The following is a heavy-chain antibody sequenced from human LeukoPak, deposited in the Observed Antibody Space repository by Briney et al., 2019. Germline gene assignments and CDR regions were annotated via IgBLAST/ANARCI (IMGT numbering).Heavy chain of an antibody. CDR1: GGSISSDY. Sequence: SETLSLICTVSGGSISSDYWRWIRQPAGKGLEGIGRMWTRGSTNYNPSRKSRVRMSIDQTKKQFSLRLSYVTAADTALYYCARDPSNALGRTSYDYWGQGTLVTV. V-gene: IGHV4-4*07. CDR3: ARDPSNALGRTSYDY. D-gene: IGHD2-8*01. J-gene: IGHJ4*02. CDR2: MWTRGST.